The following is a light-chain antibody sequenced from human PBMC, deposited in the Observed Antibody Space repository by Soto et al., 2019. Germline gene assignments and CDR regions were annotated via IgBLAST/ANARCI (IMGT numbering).Light chain of an antibody. V-gene: IGLV1-44*01. CDR1: SSNIGRNT. CDR2: GDN. Sequence: QSVLTQPPSASGTPGQRVTMSCSGGSSNIGRNTVSWYQQLPGTAPKVLISGDNQRSSGVPDRFSGSKSGTSASLSISGLQSEEEADYYCAAWDDSLSGAVFGGGTQLTVL. CDR3: AAWDDSLSGAV. J-gene: IGLJ7*01.